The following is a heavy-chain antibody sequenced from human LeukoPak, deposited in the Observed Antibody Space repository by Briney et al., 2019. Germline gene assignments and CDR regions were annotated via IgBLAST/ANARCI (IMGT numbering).Heavy chain of an antibody. J-gene: IGHJ5*02. CDR3: ARGTPAAIGEFDP. CDR2: MNPNSGNT. V-gene: IGHV1-8*01. Sequence: ASVKVSCKASGYTFTSYDINWVRRATGQGLEWMGWMNPNSGNTGYAQKFQGRVTMTRNTSKSTAYMELSSLRSEDMAVYYCARGTPAAIGEFDPWGQGTLVTVSS. D-gene: IGHD2-2*01. CDR1: GYTFTSYD.